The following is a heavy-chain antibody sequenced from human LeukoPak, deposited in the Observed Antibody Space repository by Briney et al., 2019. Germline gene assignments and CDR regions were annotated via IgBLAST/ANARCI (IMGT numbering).Heavy chain of an antibody. CDR3: VRGRQWDLVFDY. D-gene: IGHD1-26*01. V-gene: IGHV4-39*07. CDR1: GGFVNGGSFY. J-gene: IGHJ4*02. CDR2: IYYSGST. Sequence: SETLSLTCTISGGFVNGGSFYWGWIRQPPGKGLEWIGNIYYSGSTYYSPSLQSRVTISVDTSKNQFSLNLTSVTAADTAVYFCVRGRQWDLVFDYWGQGILVTVSS.